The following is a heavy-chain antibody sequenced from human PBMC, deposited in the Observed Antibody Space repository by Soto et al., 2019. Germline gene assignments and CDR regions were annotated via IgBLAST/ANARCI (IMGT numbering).Heavy chain of an antibody. J-gene: IGHJ4*02. CDR2: ISSSSSYI. CDR3: ARVVRESASHADY. CDR1: GFTFSTYG. V-gene: IGHV3-21*01. Sequence: GGSLRLSCAASGFTFSTYGISWVRQAPGKGLEWVSSISSSSSYIYYADSVQGRFTISRDNAKNALYLQMNSLRAEDTAVYYCARVVRESASHADYWGQGTLVTVSS. D-gene: IGHD2-2*01.